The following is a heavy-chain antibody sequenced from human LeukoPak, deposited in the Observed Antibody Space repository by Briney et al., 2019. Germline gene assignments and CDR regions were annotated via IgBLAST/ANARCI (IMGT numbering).Heavy chain of an antibody. CDR2: ISYDGSNK. CDR1: GFTFSTYT. CDR3: ARLTNDVSGYYLDY. Sequence: PGGSLRLSCAASGFTFSTYTMHWVRQAPGKGLEWVAVISYDGSNKYYADSVQGRFTISRDNSKNTLSVQMNSLRAEDTAVYYCARLTNDVSGYYLDYWGQGTLVTVSS. J-gene: IGHJ4*02. V-gene: IGHV3-30-3*01. D-gene: IGHD3-22*01.